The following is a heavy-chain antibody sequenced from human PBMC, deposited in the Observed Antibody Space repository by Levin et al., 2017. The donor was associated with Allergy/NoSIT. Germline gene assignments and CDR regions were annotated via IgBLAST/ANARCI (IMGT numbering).Heavy chain of an antibody. CDR1: GFTFSSYG. CDR2: ISSSTSSSYI. Sequence: LSLTCAASGFTFSSYGVNWVRQAPGKGLEWVSSISSSTSSSYIYYADSVKGRFTISRDNAKNSLYLQMNSLRTEDTAVYYCARGLYRYGYYYYYGMDVWGQGTTVTVSS. D-gene: IGHD5-18*01. V-gene: IGHV3-21*01. CDR3: ARGLYRYGYYYYYGMDV. J-gene: IGHJ6*02.